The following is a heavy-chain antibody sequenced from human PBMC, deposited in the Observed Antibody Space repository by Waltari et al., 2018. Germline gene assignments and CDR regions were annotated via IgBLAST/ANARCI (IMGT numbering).Heavy chain of an antibody. CDR1: GYTFTGYH. J-gene: IGHJ6*02. CDR2: INPNNGGT. D-gene: IGHD4-17*01. Sequence: QVQLVQSGAEVKKPGASVKVSCKTSGYTFTGYHMHWVRQAPGQGLEWMGWINPNNGGTKDAQKFQGRVTMTRDTSISTADMDLSRLRSDDTAVYYCARRLAYGTYLRYYYGMDVWGQGTTVTVSS. V-gene: IGHV1-2*02. CDR3: ARRLAYGTYLRYYYGMDV.